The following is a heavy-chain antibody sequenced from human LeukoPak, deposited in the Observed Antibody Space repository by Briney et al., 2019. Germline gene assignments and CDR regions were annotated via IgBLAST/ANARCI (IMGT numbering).Heavy chain of an antibody. J-gene: IGHJ5*02. CDR3: ARHPEIVVVPAAIPYNWFDP. Sequence: GESLKISCKGSGYSFTSYWIGWVRQMPGKGLEWMGIIYPGDSDTRYSPSFQGQVTISADKSISTAYLQWSSLKASDTAMYYCARHPEIVVVPAAIPYNWFDPWGQGTLVTVSS. V-gene: IGHV5-51*01. CDR1: GYSFTSYW. CDR2: IYPGDSDT. D-gene: IGHD2-2*01.